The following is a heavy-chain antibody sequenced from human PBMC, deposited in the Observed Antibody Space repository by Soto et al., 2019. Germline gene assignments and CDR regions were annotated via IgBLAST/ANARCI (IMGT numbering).Heavy chain of an antibody. D-gene: IGHD2-15*01. V-gene: IGHV3-23*01. Sequence: PGGSLRLSCAASGFTFSSSAMSWVRQAPGKGLEWVSSISGSGGSTYYADSVRGRFTISRDNSKNTLYLQMSSLRAEDTAVYYCAGGSRKYYFDYWGPGTLVTVSS. J-gene: IGHJ4*02. CDR1: GFTFSSSA. CDR2: ISGSGGST. CDR3: AGGSRKYYFDY.